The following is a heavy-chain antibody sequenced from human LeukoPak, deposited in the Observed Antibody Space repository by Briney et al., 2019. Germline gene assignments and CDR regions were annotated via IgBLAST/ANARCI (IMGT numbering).Heavy chain of an antibody. CDR3: ARGAYDFWSGYYIWFDY. CDR2: ISSSSGYI. Sequence: GGSLRLSCAASGFTFSSYSMNWVRQAPGKGLEWVSSISSSSGYIYYADSVKGRFTISRDNAKNLLYLQMNSLRAEDTAVYYCARGAYDFWSGYYIWFDYWGQGTLVTASS. D-gene: IGHD3-3*01. V-gene: IGHV3-21*01. CDR1: GFTFSSYS. J-gene: IGHJ4*02.